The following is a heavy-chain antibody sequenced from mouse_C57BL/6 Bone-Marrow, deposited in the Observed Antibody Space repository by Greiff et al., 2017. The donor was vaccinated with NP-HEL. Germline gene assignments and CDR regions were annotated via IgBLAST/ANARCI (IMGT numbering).Heavy chain of an antibody. CDR3: ARDQGTVDWYFDV. V-gene: IGHV5-16*01. J-gene: IGHJ1*03. D-gene: IGHD1-1*01. CDR2: INYDGSST. CDR1: GFTFSDYY. Sequence: EVMLVESEGGLVQPGSSMKLSCTASGFTFSDYYMAWVRQVPEKGLEWVANINYDGSSTYYLDSLKSRFIISRANAKNILYLQMSSLKSEDTATYYCARDQGTVDWYFDVWGTGTTVTVSS.